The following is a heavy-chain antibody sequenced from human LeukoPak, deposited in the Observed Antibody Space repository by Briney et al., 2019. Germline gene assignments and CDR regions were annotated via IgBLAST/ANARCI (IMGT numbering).Heavy chain of an antibody. CDR3: ATVVVATFRDYYFDY. V-gene: IGHV1-24*01. J-gene: IGHJ4*02. CDR2: FDPEDGET. CDR1: GYTLTELS. D-gene: IGHD2-2*01. Sequence: ASVKASCKVSGYTLTELSMHWVRQAPGKGLEWMGGFDPEDGETIYAQKFQGRVTMTEDTSTDTAYMELSSLRSEDTAVYYCATVVVATFRDYYFDYWGQGTLVTVSS.